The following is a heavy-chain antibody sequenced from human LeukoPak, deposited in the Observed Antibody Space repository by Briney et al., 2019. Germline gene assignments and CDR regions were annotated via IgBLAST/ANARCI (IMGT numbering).Heavy chain of an antibody. V-gene: IGHV1-24*01. Sequence: ASVKLSCKVSGYTLTELSMHWVRQAPGKGLEWMGGFDPEDGETIYAQKFQGRVTMTEDTSTDTAYMELSSLRSEDTAVYYCATRLIFYRRTGNWFDPWGQGPLVTVSS. D-gene: IGHD2-8*01. CDR2: FDPEDGET. CDR1: GYTLTELS. CDR3: ATRLIFYRRTGNWFDP. J-gene: IGHJ5*02.